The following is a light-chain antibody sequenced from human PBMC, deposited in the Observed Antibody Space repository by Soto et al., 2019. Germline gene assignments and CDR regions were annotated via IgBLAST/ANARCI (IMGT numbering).Light chain of an antibody. V-gene: IGKV1-17*01. CDR3: LQHNSYPRT. CDR2: AAS. Sequence: DIQMTQSPSSLSASVGDRVTITCRASQAITNDLSWYQQKPGEPPKRLIYAASTLHSGVPSRFSGSGSGTEFTRTISSLQSEDFATYFCLQHNSYPRTFGQGTKVEIK. J-gene: IGKJ1*01. CDR1: QAITND.